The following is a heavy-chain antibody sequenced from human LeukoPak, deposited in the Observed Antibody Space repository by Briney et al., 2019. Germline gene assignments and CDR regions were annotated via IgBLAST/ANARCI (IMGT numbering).Heavy chain of an antibody. V-gene: IGHV4-39*01. Sequence: SETLSLTCTVSGGSISSSSFYWGWIRQPPGKGLEGIGSFYYAGSTYYNPSLKSRVTISGDTSKNQFSLKLSSVTAADTAVYYCARQDSGYDYGYRYYGMDVWGQGTTVTVSS. CDR1: GGSISSSSFY. D-gene: IGHD5-12*01. J-gene: IGHJ6*02. CDR3: ARQDSGYDYGYRYYGMDV. CDR2: FYYAGST.